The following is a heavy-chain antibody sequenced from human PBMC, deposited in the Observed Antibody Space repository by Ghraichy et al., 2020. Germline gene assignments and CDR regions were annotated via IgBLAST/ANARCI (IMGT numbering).Heavy chain of an antibody. V-gene: IGHV3-7*03. D-gene: IGHD4-23*01. CDR2: INQEGNEK. Sequence: GGSLRLSCAASGFMFRSYWMSWVRQAPGKGPEWVANINQEGNEKYYVDSVKGRFTISRANAKNLLYLQMNSLRADDPAVYYCARAYGGNSGYWGQGTLVTVSS. CDR1: GFMFRSYW. CDR3: ARAYGGNSGY. J-gene: IGHJ4*02.